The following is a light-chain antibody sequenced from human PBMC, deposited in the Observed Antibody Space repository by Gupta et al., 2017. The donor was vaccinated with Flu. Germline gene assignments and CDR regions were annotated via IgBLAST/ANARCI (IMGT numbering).Light chain of an antibody. CDR3: QQYTGYPIT. Sequence: GDRVTITCRASHSVSGWLALYQQKPGKAPKHLIYQASTLESGVPSRFSGSGSGTEFTLTISSLQPDDFATDYCQQYTGYPITFGQGTRLEIK. J-gene: IGKJ5*01. CDR2: QAS. CDR1: HSVSGW. V-gene: IGKV1-5*03.